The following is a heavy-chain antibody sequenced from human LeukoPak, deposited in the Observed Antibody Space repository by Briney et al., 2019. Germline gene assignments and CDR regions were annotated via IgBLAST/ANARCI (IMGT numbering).Heavy chain of an antibody. Sequence: SETLSLTCTVSGGPISGYYWNWIRQPPGKGLEWIGSIYYSGRTSFNGSLKTRITMSVDTSKNQFSLKLSSVTAADTAVYYCARHRSYSSSWYFGRAPFDYWGQGTLVTVSS. CDR1: GGPISGYY. D-gene: IGHD6-13*01. CDR3: ARHRSYSSSWYFGRAPFDY. V-gene: IGHV4-59*08. J-gene: IGHJ4*02. CDR2: IYYSGRT.